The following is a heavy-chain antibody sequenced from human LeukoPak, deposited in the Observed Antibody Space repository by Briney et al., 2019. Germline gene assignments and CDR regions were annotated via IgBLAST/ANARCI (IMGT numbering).Heavy chain of an antibody. CDR3: ARQGQWLLNWFDP. J-gene: IGHJ5*02. CDR2: IYPGDSDT. V-gene: IGHV5-51*01. Sequence: PGESLKISCKGSGYSFTSYWIGWVRQMPGKCLEWMGIIYPGDSDTRYSPSFQGQVTISADKSISTAYLQWSSLKASDTAMYYCARQGQWLLNWFDPWGQGTLVTVSS. D-gene: IGHD5-12*01. CDR1: GYSFTSYW.